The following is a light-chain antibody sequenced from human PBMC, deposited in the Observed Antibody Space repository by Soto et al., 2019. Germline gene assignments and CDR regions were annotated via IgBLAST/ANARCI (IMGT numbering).Light chain of an antibody. CDR3: QQYGSSPMYK. V-gene: IGKV3-20*01. CDR1: QSVSNNY. Sequence: EIVLTQSPGTLSLSPGERATLSCRASQSVSNNYVAWYQQKSGQAPRLLIYGASKRASGIPDRFSGSGSGAVFTLTVSSLEPEDFAVYYCQQYGSSPMYKFGQGTRL. CDR2: GAS. J-gene: IGKJ2*01.